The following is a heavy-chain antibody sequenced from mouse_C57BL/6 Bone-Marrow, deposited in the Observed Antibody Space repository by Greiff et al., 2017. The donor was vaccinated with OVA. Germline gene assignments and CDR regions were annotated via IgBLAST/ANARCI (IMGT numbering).Heavy chain of an antibody. CDR3: ARRSTVVDYFDY. V-gene: IGHV1-81*01. CDR2: IYPRSGNT. J-gene: IGHJ2*01. CDR1: GYTFTSYG. Sequence: VQLQESGAELARPGASVKLSCKASGYTFTSYGISWVKQRTGQGLEWIGEIYPRSGNTYYNEKFKGKATLTADKSSSTAYMELRSLTSEDSAVYFCARRSTVVDYFDYWGQGTTLTVSS. D-gene: IGHD1-1*01.